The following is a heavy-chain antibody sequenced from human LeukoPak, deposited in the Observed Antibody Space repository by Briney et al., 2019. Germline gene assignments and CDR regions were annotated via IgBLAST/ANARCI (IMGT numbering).Heavy chain of an antibody. CDR1: GYTFTSYG. D-gene: IGHD3-9*01. V-gene: IGHV1-18*01. Sequence: ASAKVSCKASGYTFTSYGISWVRQAPGQGLEWMGWISAYNGNTNYAQKLQGRVTMTTGTSTSTAYMELRSLRSDDTAVYYCARPIRDILTGYYVGYFDYWGQGTLVTVSS. CDR2: ISAYNGNT. CDR3: ARPIRDILTGYYVGYFDY. J-gene: IGHJ4*02.